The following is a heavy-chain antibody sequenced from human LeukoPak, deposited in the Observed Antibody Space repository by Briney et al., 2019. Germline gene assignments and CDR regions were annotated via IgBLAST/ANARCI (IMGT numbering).Heavy chain of an antibody. CDR3: ARPSLTLTADPYYYYGMDV. V-gene: IGHV3-66*04. Sequence: PGGSLRLSCAASGFTFSSNYMSWVRQAPGKGLEWVSVIYSGGSTYYADSVKGRFTISRDNSKNTLYLQMNSLRAEDTAVYYCARPSLTLTADPYYYYGMDVWGQGTTVTVSS. CDR2: IYSGGST. CDR1: GFTFSSNY. D-gene: IGHD2-2*01. J-gene: IGHJ6*02.